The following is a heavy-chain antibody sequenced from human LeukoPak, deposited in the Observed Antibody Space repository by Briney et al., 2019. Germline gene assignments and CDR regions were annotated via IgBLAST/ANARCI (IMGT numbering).Heavy chain of an antibody. V-gene: IGHV4-4*09. CDR2: IFTSGSS. Sequence: SETLSLTCTVSGASISSFYWSWIRQSPGKELEWIGYIFTSGSSNYNPSLESRVTIPVDTSKNQFSLRLTSVTAADTAVYFCARRPVTGPNWFDPWDQGTLVTVSS. CDR3: ARRPVTGPNWFDP. CDR1: GASISSFY. D-gene: IGHD2-21*02. J-gene: IGHJ5*02.